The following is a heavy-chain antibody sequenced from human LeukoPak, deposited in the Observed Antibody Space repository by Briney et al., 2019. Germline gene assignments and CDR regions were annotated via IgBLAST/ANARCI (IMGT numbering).Heavy chain of an antibody. Sequence: GESLKISCKGSGYSFTSYWIGCVRQMPGKGLEWRGIIYPGDSDTRYSPSFQGQVTISADKSISAAYLQWSSLKASDTAMYYCATSTSGYPYYYYYYYMDVWGKGTTVTVSS. CDR3: ATSTSGYPYYYYYYYMDV. J-gene: IGHJ6*03. D-gene: IGHD5-12*01. CDR2: IYPGDSDT. V-gene: IGHV5-51*01. CDR1: GYSFTSYW.